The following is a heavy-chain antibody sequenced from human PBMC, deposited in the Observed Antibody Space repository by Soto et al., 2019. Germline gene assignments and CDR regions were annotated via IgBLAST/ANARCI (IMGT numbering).Heavy chain of an antibody. CDR3: VRGPYNYNSRYFDY. CDR2: INHRGIT. CDR1: GGTFRGYF. J-gene: IGHJ4*02. Sequence: SETQSLNWPVSGGTFRGYFWTWIRHPPGKGLAWLAEINHRGITNYNPSVESRVSMSVDTSKNQFSLRLYSVTAAGTAVYYCVRGPYNYNSRYFDYWGQGTLVTVSS. D-gene: IGHD1-1*01. V-gene: IGHV4-34*01.